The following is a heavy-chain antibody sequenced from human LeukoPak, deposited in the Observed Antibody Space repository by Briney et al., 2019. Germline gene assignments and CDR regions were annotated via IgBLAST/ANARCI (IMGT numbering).Heavy chain of an antibody. Sequence: GGSLRLSCAASGFTFSNAWMSWVRQAPGKGLEWVGRIKSKTDGGTTDYAAPVKGRFTISRDDSKNTLYLQMNSLKTEDTAVYYCTTVAVLWFGESDYWGQGTLVTVSS. D-gene: IGHD3-10*01. J-gene: IGHJ4*02. CDR1: GFTFSNAW. CDR2: IKSKTDGGTT. CDR3: TTVAVLWFGESDY. V-gene: IGHV3-15*01.